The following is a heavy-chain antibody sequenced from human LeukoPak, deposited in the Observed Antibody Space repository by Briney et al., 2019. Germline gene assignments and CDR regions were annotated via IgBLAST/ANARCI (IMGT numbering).Heavy chain of an antibody. J-gene: IGHJ5*02. CDR3: ANPGIAARPSWFDP. D-gene: IGHD6-6*01. V-gene: IGHV3-23*01. CDR2: ISGSGGST. Sequence: GGSLRLSCAASGFTFSSYAMSWVRQAPGKGLEWVSAISGSGGSTYYADSVKGRLTISRDNSKNTLYLQMNSLRAEDTAVYYCANPGIAARPSWFDPWGQGTLVTVSS. CDR1: GFTFSSYA.